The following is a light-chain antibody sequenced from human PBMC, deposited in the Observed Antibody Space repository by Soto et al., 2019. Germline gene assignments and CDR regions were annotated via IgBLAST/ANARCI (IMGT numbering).Light chain of an antibody. V-gene: IGKV1-5*03. J-gene: IGKJ1*01. CDR2: KAY. CDR3: QQYYSYPWT. Sequence: DIQMTQSPSSLSASVGDSVSITCRASQSISQSVATWLAWYQQKPGKAPKLLIYKAYNLENGVPSRFSGSESGTEFTLTISSLQPDDFATYYCQQYYSYPWTFGPGTKVEIK. CDR1: QSISQSVATW.